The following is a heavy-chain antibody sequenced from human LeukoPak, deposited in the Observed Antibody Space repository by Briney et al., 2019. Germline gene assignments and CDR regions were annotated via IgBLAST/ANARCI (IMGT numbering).Heavy chain of an antibody. CDR3: VRHTKHRSLGGVPDYFDS. V-gene: IGHV4-39*07. CDR1: GVPLSSGQYY. J-gene: IGHJ4*02. D-gene: IGHD3-16*01. Sequence: SETLSLTCGVSGVPLSSGQYYWAWIRQPPGKGLECIASVSYSGNDYYDPSFNSRVTLSLDTSTNQFSLRLSSVTAADTAVYYCVRHTKHRSLGGVPDYFDSWGQGISVTVSS. CDR2: VSYSGND.